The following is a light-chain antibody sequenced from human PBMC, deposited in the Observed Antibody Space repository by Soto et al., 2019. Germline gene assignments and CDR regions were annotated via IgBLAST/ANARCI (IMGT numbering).Light chain of an antibody. CDR3: QSYDSSHVV. J-gene: IGLJ2*01. V-gene: IGLV1-40*01. Sequence: QSVLTQPPSVSGAPGQRVTISCTGSSSNIGAGYDVHWYQQLPGTAPKLLIYGNSNRPSGVPDRFSGSKSGTSASLAITGLQAEDEADYYCQSYDSSHVVFGGGTKQTVL. CDR1: SSNIGAGYD. CDR2: GNS.